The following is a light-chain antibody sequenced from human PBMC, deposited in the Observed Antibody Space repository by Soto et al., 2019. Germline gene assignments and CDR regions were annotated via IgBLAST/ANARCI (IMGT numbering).Light chain of an antibody. CDR2: EGS. CDR3: GSSADSSTS. Sequence: SVLPRPAYVSRSPVRWSTISKNGTSSDVGGYNLVSWYQQHPGKAPKLMIYEGSKRPSGVSNRFSGSKSGNTASLTISGLQAEDEAYYYCGSSADSSTSFGTGTKVTVL. V-gene: IGLV2-23*01. CDR1: SSDVGGYNL. J-gene: IGLJ1*01.